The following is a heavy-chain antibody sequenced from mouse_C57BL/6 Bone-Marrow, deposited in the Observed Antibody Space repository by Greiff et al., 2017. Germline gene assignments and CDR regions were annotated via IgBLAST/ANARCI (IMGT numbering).Heavy chain of an antibody. CDR2: IHPNSGST. V-gene: IGHV1-64*01. J-gene: IGHJ3*01. Sequence: QVQLQQPGAELVKPGASVKLSCKASGYTFTSYWMHWVKQRPGQGLEWIGMIHPNSGSTTYNEKFKSKAKLTVDKSSSTAYMQLSSLTSEDSAVYYCAGGVHGSPPFAYWGQGTLVTVSA. CDR3: AGGVHGSPPFAY. D-gene: IGHD1-1*01. CDR1: GYTFTSYW.